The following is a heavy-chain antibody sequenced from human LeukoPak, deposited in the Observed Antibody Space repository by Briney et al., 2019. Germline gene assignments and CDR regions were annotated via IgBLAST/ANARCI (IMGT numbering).Heavy chain of an antibody. CDR2: IYHSGST. D-gene: IGHD6-13*01. Sequence: PSETLSLTCTVSGGSISSGGYYWSWIRQPPGKGLEWIGYIYHSGSTYYNPSLKSRVTISVDRSKNQFSLKLSSVTAADTAVYYCARHSSSWYLVYWGQGTLVTVSS. CDR1: GGSISSGGYY. CDR3: ARHSSSWYLVY. V-gene: IGHV4-30-2*01. J-gene: IGHJ4*02.